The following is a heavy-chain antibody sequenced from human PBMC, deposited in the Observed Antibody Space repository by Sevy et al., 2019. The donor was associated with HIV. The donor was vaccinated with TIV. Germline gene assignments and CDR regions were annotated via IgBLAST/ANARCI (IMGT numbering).Heavy chain of an antibody. CDR3: AKDRAAMVGDAFDI. J-gene: IGHJ3*02. CDR2: IGGSGVST. D-gene: IGHD5-18*01. CDR1: GFPFSSYA. V-gene: IGHV3-23*01. Sequence: GGCLRLSCAASGFPFSSYAMSCVRQAPGKGLEWVSAIGGSGVSTYYADSVKGRFTISRDNSKNTLYLQMNSLRAEDTAVYYCAKDRAAMVGDAFDIWGQGTMVTVSS.